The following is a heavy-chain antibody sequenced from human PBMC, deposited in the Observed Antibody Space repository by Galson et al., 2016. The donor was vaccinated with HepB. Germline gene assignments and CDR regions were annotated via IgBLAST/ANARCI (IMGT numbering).Heavy chain of an antibody. V-gene: IGHV3-33*01. CDR1: GFSFNRFG. Sequence: SLRLSCAASGFSFNRFGMHWVRQAPGKRLEWVAVIWYDGSENRYTDSVRGRFTVSRDNSRTTLYPQMNRLRDEDTAVYYCARGKGADYKDAFELWGQGTRVTVSS. D-gene: IGHD4-11*01. J-gene: IGHJ3*01. CDR2: IWYDGSEN. CDR3: ARGKGADYKDAFEL.